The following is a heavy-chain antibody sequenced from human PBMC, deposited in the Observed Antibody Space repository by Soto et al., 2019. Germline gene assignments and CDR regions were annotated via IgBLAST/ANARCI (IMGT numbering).Heavy chain of an antibody. CDR3: AGGGGIVRGVIISFFDPEVDY. Sequence: QVQLVESGGGVVQPGRSLRLSCAASGFTFSSYAMHWVRQAPGKGLEWVAVISYDGSNKYYADSVKGRFTISRDNSKNTLYVEMNSVGAVDTVVYYCAGGGGIVRGVIISFFDPEVDYWGQGTLVTVSS. CDR1: GFTFSSYA. D-gene: IGHD3-10*01. V-gene: IGHV3-30-3*01. J-gene: IGHJ4*02. CDR2: ISYDGSNK.